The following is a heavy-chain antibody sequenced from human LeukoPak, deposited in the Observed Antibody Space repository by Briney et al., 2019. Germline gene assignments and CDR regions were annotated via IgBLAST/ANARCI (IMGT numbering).Heavy chain of an antibody. V-gene: IGHV3-23*01. Sequence: GGTLRLSCAASGFTFSSYDLSWFRQPPGKGLEWFSAISGSGGSTYYADSVRGRFTISRDNSKNKLYLQMNTLRAEDTAVYYCAKAYSSSPLNWFDPWGQGNLVTVSS. CDR2: ISGSGGST. D-gene: IGHD6-13*01. J-gene: IGHJ5*02. CDR1: GFTFSSYD. CDR3: AKAYSSSPLNWFDP.